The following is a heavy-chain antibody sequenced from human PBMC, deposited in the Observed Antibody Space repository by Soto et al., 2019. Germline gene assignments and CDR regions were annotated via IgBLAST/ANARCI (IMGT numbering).Heavy chain of an antibody. CDR2: IYPGDSDT. D-gene: IGHD3-9*01. CDR3: ARQLRYFDWLYISYYFDY. J-gene: IGHJ4*02. Sequence: PGESLKISCKGSGYNFPTYWIGWVRQMPGKGLEWMGIIYPGDSDTRYSPSFQGQVTISADKSISTAYLQWSSLKASDTAMYYCARQLRYFDWLYISYYFDYWGQGTLVTVS. CDR1: GYNFPTYW. V-gene: IGHV5-51*01.